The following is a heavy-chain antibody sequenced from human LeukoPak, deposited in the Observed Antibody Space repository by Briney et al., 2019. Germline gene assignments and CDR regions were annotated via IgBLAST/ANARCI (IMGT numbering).Heavy chain of an antibody. CDR2: IRYDGSNK. CDR1: GFTFSSYG. V-gene: IGHV3-30*02. CDR3: AKVQNYYGLGSVGRYFDY. Sequence: GGSLRLSXAASGFTFSSYGMHWVRQAPGKGLEWVAFIRYDGSNKYCADSVKGRFTISRDNSKNTLYLQMNSLRAEDTAVYYCAKVQNYYGLGSVGRYFDYWGQGTLVTVSS. D-gene: IGHD3-10*01. J-gene: IGHJ4*02.